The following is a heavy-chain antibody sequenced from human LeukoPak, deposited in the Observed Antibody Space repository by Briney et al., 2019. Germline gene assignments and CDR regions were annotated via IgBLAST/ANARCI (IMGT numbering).Heavy chain of an antibody. CDR3: ASGSGSYRTPYYYMDV. V-gene: IGHV3-53*01. Sequence: GGSLRLSCVASGFTVSRNYMRWVRQAPGKGLEWVSVIFSGGSTYYADSVKGRFSISRDNSKNTLYLQMNSLRAEDTAVYYCASGSGSYRTPYYYMDVWGTGTTVTVSS. D-gene: IGHD3-10*01. J-gene: IGHJ6*03. CDR1: GFTVSRNY. CDR2: IFSGGST.